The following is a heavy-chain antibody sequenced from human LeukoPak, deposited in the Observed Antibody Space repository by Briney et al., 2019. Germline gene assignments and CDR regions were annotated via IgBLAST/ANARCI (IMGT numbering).Heavy chain of an antibody. CDR3: ASTSSSWYGYFDY. J-gene: IGHJ4*02. D-gene: IGHD6-13*01. Sequence: SETLSLTCTVSGGSISSYYWSWIRQPPGKGLEWIGYIYYSGSTNYNPSLKSRVTISVDTSKNQFSLKLSSVTAADTAVYYCASTSSSWYGYFDYWGQGTLVTVSS. CDR1: GGSISSYY. CDR2: IYYSGST. V-gene: IGHV4-59*01.